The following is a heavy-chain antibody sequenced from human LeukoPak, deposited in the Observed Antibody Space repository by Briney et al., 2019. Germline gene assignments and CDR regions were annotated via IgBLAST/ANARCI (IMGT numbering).Heavy chain of an antibody. CDR3: AKDLYSGSYAAFDI. V-gene: IGHV3-23*01. CDR2: ISGSGGST. J-gene: IGHJ3*02. Sequence: PGGSLRLSCAASGFTFSNYAMSWVRQAPGKGLEWVSDISGSGGSTYYADSVKGRFTISRDNSKDTLYLQMNSLRADDTAVYYCAKDLYSGSYAAFDIWGQGTMVTVSS. D-gene: IGHD1-26*01. CDR1: GFTFSNYA.